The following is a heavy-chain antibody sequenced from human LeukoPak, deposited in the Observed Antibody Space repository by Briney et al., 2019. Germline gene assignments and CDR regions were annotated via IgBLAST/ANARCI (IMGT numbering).Heavy chain of an antibody. D-gene: IGHD5-18*01. V-gene: IGHV3-30*02. J-gene: IGHJ4*02. CDR3: AKDPRDHSYGWSWRYFDY. Sequence: GGSLRLSCAASGFTFSSYWMSWVRQAPGKGLEWVAFIRYDGSNKYYSDSVKGRFTISRDNSKNTLYLQMNSLRPEDTAVYYCAKDPRDHSYGWSWRYFDYWGQGTLVTVSS. CDR1: GFTFSSYW. CDR2: IRYDGSNK.